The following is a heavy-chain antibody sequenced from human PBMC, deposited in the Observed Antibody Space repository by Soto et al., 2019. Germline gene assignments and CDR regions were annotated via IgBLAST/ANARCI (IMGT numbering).Heavy chain of an antibody. Sequence: QVQLVQSGAEVKKPGASVKVSCKASGYTFTSYDINWVRQATEQGLGWMGWMNPNSGNTGYAQKFQGRVTMTRNTSIRTAYMELSSLRSEDTAVYYCARGLAAAGTWFDPWGQGTLVTVSS. CDR2: MNPNSGNT. CDR1: GYTFTSYD. V-gene: IGHV1-8*01. CDR3: ARGLAAAGTWFDP. J-gene: IGHJ5*02. D-gene: IGHD6-13*01.